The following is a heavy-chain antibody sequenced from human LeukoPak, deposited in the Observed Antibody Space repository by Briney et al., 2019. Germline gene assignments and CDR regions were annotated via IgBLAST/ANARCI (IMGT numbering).Heavy chain of an antibody. Sequence: GGSLRLSCAASGFTFSSYSMNWVRQAPGKGLEWVSSISSSSSYIYYADSVKGRFTVSRDNAKNSLYLQMNSLRAEDTAVYYCARDRVDYDFWSGYTAYVAFDTWGQGTMVTVSS. D-gene: IGHD3-3*01. CDR2: ISSSSSYI. CDR1: GFTFSSYS. V-gene: IGHV3-21*01. CDR3: ARDRVDYDFWSGYTAYVAFDT. J-gene: IGHJ3*02.